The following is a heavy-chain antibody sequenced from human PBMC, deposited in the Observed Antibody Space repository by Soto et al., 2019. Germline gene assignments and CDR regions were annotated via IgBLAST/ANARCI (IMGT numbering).Heavy chain of an antibody. Sequence: ASAKVSCKASGYAFSDYYIHWGGPAPGQGLEWMGWINPNSGGTKYAPKFQGGVTMTRDTSITTAYMELSRLRSGDKAVYYCAREPATAKPEGVDFWG. J-gene: IGHJ4*01. CDR2: INPNSGGT. D-gene: IGHD1-1*01. V-gene: IGHV1-2*02. CDR1: GYAFSDYY. CDR3: AREPATAKPEGVDF.